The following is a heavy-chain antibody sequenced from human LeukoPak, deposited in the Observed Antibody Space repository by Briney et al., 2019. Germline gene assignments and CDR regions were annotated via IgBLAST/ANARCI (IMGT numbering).Heavy chain of an antibody. D-gene: IGHD1-26*01. CDR3: AKLEVGATTRADY. V-gene: IGHV3-9*01. CDR1: GFTFDDYA. Sequence: GGSLGLSCAASGFTFDDYAMHWDRQAPGKGLEWVSGISWNSGSIGYADSVKGRFTISRDNAMNSLYLQMNSLRAEDTALYYCAKLEVGATTRADYWGQGTLVTVSS. J-gene: IGHJ4*02. CDR2: ISWNSGSI.